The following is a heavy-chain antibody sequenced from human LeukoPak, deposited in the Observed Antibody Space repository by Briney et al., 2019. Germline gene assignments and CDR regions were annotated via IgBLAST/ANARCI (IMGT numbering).Heavy chain of an antibody. CDR2: INHSGST. V-gene: IGHV4-34*01. Sequence: KSSETLSLTCAVYGGSFSGYYWSWIRQPPGKGLEWIGEINHSGSTNYNPSLKSRVTISVDTSKNQSSLKLSSVTAADTAVYYCAGSRAYYYYYGMDVWGQGTTVTVSS. CDR1: GGSFSGYY. J-gene: IGHJ6*02. CDR3: AGSRAYYYYYGMDV.